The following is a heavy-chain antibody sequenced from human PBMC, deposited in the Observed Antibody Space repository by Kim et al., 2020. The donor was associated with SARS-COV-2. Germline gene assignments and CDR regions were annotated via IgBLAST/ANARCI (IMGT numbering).Heavy chain of an antibody. Sequence: GESLKISCKGSGYSFTSYWIGWVRQMPGKGLEWMGIIYPGDSDTSYSPSFQGQVTISADKSISTAYLQWSSLKATDTAMYYCARGRAELWFGDLFARWFDPWGQGTLVTVAS. CDR3: ARGRAELWFGDLFARWFDP. J-gene: IGHJ5*02. CDR1: GYSFTSYW. V-gene: IGHV5-51*01. CDR2: IYPGDSDT. D-gene: IGHD3-10*01.